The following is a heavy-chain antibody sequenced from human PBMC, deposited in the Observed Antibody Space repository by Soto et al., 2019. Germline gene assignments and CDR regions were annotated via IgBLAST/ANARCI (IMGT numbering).Heavy chain of an antibody. V-gene: IGHV3-7*01. CDR3: AQAGGGV. CDR2: MKEDGSER. D-gene: IGHD3-10*01. CDR1: GFPFSNSW. J-gene: IGHJ6*02. Sequence: EVQLVESGGGLVQPGGSLRLSCAASGFPFSNSWMTWVRQAPGKGLEWVVNMKEDGSERYYVDSVRGRFTISRDNAKNSMYLQMNSLRVEDTAVYYCAQAGGGVWGQGTMVTVSS.